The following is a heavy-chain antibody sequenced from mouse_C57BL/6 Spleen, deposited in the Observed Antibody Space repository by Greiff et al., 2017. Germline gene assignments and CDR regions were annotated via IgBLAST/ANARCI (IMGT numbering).Heavy chain of an antibody. J-gene: IGHJ4*01. V-gene: IGHV1-81*01. D-gene: IGHD1-1*01. CDR3: AREGDYGSSQPDYYAMDY. CDR1: GYTFTSYG. Sequence: QVQLKESGAELARPGASVKLSCKASGYTFTSYGISWVKQRTGQGLEWIGEIYPRSGNTYYNEKFKGKATLTADKSSSTAYMELRSLTSEDSAVYFCAREGDYGSSQPDYYAMDYWGQGTSVTVSS. CDR2: IYPRSGNT.